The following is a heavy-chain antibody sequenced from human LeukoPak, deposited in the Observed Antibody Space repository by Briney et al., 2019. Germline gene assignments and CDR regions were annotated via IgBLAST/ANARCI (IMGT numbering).Heavy chain of an antibody. CDR3: ARQSNPSRIGPYDFWSGYFYYYMDV. CDR1: GYSFTSYW. J-gene: IGHJ6*03. V-gene: IGHV5-51*01. D-gene: IGHD3-3*01. CDR2: IYPGYYDT. Sequence: GESLKISCKGSGYSFTSYWIGWVRQMPGKGLEWMGIIYPGYYDTRYSLSFQGQVTISADKSISTAYLQWSSLKASDTAMYYCARQSNPSRIGPYDFWSGYFYYYMDVWGKGTTVTVSS.